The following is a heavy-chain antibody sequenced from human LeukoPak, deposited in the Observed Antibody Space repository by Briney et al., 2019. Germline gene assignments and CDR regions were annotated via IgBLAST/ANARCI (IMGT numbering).Heavy chain of an antibody. CDR3: ASTIWSYYGMDV. CDR1: GYTFTGYY. Sequence: ASVKVSCKASGYTFTGYYMHWVRQAPGQGLEWMGWINPNSGGTNYAQKFQGWVTMTRDTSISTAYMELSRLRSDDTDVYYCASTIWSYYGMDVWGQGTTVTVSS. D-gene: IGHD5-24*01. V-gene: IGHV1-2*04. J-gene: IGHJ6*02. CDR2: INPNSGGT.